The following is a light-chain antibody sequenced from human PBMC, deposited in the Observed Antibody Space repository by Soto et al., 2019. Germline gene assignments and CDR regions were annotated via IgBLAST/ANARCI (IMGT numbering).Light chain of an antibody. V-gene: IGKV3-11*01. Sequence: EIVLTQSPATLSLSPGERATLSCRASQSVSSYLAWYQQKPGQAPRLLIYDASNRATGIPARFSGSGSGTDFTLTISSLEPEDFAIYYCWKGRKWPPTFGGGTKVDIK. J-gene: IGKJ4*01. CDR2: DAS. CDR3: WKGRKWPPT. CDR1: QSVSSY.